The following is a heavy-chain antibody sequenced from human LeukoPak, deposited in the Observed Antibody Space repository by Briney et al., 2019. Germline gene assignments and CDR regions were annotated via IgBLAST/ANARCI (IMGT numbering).Heavy chain of an antibody. V-gene: IGHV3-9*01. CDR2: ISWNSGSI. CDR3: AKGSPTVSGGAFDI. CDR1: GFSFSDYW. D-gene: IGHD4-17*01. Sequence: GGSLRLSCAASGFSFSDYWMHWVRQAPGKGLEWVSGISWNSGSIGYADSVKGRFTISRDNAKNSLYLQMNSLRAEDTALYYCAKGSPTVSGGAFDIWGQGTMVTVSS. J-gene: IGHJ3*02.